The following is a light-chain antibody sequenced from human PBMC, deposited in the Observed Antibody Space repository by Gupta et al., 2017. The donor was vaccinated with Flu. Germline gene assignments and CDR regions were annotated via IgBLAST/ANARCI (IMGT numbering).Light chain of an antibody. V-gene: IGKV1-39*01. CDR1: QSIGRS. CDR2: SAS. Sequence: DSQMTQSPSSLSASVGDRVTITCRASQSIGRSLNWYQHKPGKAPQLLIFSASTLRIGVPSRFSGSGSGTDFTLTISSLQPEDFATYFCLQIYSAPPHFGQGTKLEIK. J-gene: IGKJ2*01. CDR3: LQIYSAPPH.